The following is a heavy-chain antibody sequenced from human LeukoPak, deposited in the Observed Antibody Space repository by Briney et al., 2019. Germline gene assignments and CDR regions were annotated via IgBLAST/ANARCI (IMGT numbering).Heavy chain of an antibody. CDR2: IYTSGST. CDR1: GGSISSYY. J-gene: IGHJ5*02. Sequence: SETLSLTCTVSGGSISSYYWSWIRQPAGKGLEWIGRIYTSGSTNYNPSLKSRVTMSVDTSKNQFSLKLSSVTTADTAVYYCARAIVVVPAAIQGDWFDPWGQGTLVTVSS. CDR3: ARAIVVVPAAIQGDWFDP. D-gene: IGHD2-2*02. V-gene: IGHV4-4*07.